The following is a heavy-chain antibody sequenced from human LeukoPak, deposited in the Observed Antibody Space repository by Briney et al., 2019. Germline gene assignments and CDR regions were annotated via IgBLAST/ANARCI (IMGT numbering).Heavy chain of an antibody. J-gene: IGHJ5*02. CDR2: ISSSSSYI. D-gene: IGHD4-17*01. Sequence: GGSLRLSCAASGFTFSSYSMNWVRQAPGKGLEWVSSISSSSSYIYYADSVKGRFTISRDNAKNSLYLQMNSLRAEDTAVYYCASELHYGDSNWFDPWGQGTLVTVSS. V-gene: IGHV3-21*01. CDR3: ASELHYGDSNWFDP. CDR1: GFTFSSYS.